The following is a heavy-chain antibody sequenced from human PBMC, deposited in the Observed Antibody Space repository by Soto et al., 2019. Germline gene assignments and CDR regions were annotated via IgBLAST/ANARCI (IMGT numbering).Heavy chain of an antibody. J-gene: IGHJ4*02. CDR2: LSASGGST. Sequence: EVQLLESGGGLVQPGGSLRLSCAASGFTFSTYGMSWVRQAPGKGPEWISGLSASGGSTYADSVKGRFTISRDNSKNTLYLQMNSLRVEDTAIYYCAKDSGYDSTDWGQGTLVTVSS. CDR1: GFTFSTYG. D-gene: IGHD3-22*01. CDR3: AKDSGYDSTD. V-gene: IGHV3-23*01.